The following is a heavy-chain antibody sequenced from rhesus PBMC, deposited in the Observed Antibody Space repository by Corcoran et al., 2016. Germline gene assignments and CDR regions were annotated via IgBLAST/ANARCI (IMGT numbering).Heavy chain of an antibody. J-gene: IGHJ4*01. V-gene: IGHV4-73*01. CDR2: IDGSSGST. CDR1: GASISGYYY. Sequence: QVKLQQWGEGLVKPSETLSLTCAVYGASISGYYYWNWIRQAPGKGLEWIGNIDGSSGSTYYNPSLKSRVTISTDTSKNQFSLKLSSVTAADTAVYYCAMNSGSYYNFDYWGQGVLVTVSS. CDR3: AMNSGSYYNFDY. D-gene: IGHD3-16*01.